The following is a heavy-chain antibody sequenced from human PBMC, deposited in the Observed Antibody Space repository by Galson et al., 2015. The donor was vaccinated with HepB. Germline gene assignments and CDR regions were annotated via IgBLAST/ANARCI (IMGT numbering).Heavy chain of an antibody. J-gene: IGHJ4*02. CDR2: INPSGGST. Sequence: SVKVSCKASGYTFTSYYMHWVRQAPGQGLEWMGIINPSGGSTSYAQKFQGRVTMTRDKSTSTVYMELSSLRSEDTAVYYCARDSWSLLWVGELFGELDYWGQGTLVTVSS. CDR1: GYTFTSYY. CDR3: ARDSWSLLWVGELFGELDY. D-gene: IGHD3-10*01. V-gene: IGHV1-46*01.